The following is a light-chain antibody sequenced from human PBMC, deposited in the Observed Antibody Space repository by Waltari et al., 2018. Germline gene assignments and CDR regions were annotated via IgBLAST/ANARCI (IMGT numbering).Light chain of an antibody. Sequence: QSVLTQPPSASGTPGQRVTISCSGSSSNIGSNTVNWYQQLPGTAPKLLIYSNNQRPSGVVDRFSCSKSGTSASLAISGLQSEEEADYYCAAWDDSLNGPVFGGGTKLTVL. CDR1: SSNIGSNT. J-gene: IGLJ3*02. V-gene: IGLV1-44*01. CDR2: SNN. CDR3: AAWDDSLNGPV.